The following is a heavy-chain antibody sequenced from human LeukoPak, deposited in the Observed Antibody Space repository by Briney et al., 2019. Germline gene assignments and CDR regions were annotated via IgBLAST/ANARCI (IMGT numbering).Heavy chain of an antibody. CDR2: ISGSGGST. D-gene: IGHD3-10*01. V-gene: IGHV3-23*01. CDR1: GFTFSSFA. Sequence: GGSLRLSCAASGFTFSSFAMSWVRQAPGKGLEWVSAISGSGGSTYYADSVKGRFTISRDSSKNTLYLQMHSLRAEDTAVFYCAKGVRGVMPIDYWGQGTLVTVSS. J-gene: IGHJ4*02. CDR3: AKGVRGVMPIDY.